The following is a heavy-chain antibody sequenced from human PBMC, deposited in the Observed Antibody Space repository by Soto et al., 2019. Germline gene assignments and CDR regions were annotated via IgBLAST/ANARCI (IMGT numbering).Heavy chain of an antibody. J-gene: IGHJ4*02. Sequence: WETLSLTCTVSGGSISSYYWSWIRQPPGKGLEWIGYIYYSGSTNYNPSLKSRVTISVDTSKNQFSLKLSSVTAADTAVYYCARELLPTYFDYWGQGTLVTVSS. CDR2: IYYSGST. V-gene: IGHV4-59*01. CDR1: GGSISSYY. CDR3: ARELLPTYFDY. D-gene: IGHD2-15*01.